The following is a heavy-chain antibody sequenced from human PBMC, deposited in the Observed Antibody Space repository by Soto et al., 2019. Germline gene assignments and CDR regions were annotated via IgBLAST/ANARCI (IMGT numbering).Heavy chain of an antibody. CDR2: INAGNGNT. V-gene: IGHV1-3*01. Sequence: QVQLVQSGAEVKKPGASVKVSCKASGYTFTSYAMHWVRQAPGQRLEWMGWINAGNGNTKYSQKFQGRVTITRDTSASTAYMELSSLRSEDTAVYYCAWPTNYGSGTLYWYFDLWGRGTLVTVSS. D-gene: IGHD3-10*01. CDR3: AWPTNYGSGTLYWYFDL. J-gene: IGHJ2*01. CDR1: GYTFTSYA.